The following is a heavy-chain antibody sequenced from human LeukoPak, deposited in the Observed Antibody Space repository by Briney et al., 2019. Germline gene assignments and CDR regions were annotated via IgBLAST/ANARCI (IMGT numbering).Heavy chain of an antibody. J-gene: IGHJ4*02. V-gene: IGHV3-48*02. Sequence: GGSLRLSCAASGFTFSNYGMNWVRQAPGKGLEWISYLSSSSTTIYYADSVNGRFTISRDNAKNSLYLQMNSLRDEDTAVYYCARPHCSSTSCYYYFDYWGQGTLVTVSS. CDR1: GFTFSNYG. CDR3: ARPHCSSTSCYYYFDY. CDR2: LSSSSTTI. D-gene: IGHD2-2*01.